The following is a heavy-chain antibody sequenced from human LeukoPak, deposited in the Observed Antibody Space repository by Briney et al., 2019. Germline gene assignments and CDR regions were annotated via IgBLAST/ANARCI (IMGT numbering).Heavy chain of an antibody. CDR2: MNQDGSEQ. V-gene: IGHV3-7*04. J-gene: IGHJ4*02. D-gene: IGHD6-19*01. Sequence: GGSLRLSCEASGFAFDNYWMTWVRQAPGEGLEWVANMNQDGSEQYYVDSVKGRFSISRDNAKKSLYLQMNSLRAEDTAVYYCSRGQGCAYWGQGTLVTVSS. CDR3: SRGQGCAY. CDR1: GFAFDNYW.